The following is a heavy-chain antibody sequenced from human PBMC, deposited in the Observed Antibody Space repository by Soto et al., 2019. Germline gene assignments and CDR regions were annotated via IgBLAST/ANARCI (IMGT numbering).Heavy chain of an antibody. CDR3: ARDVRPRRKYYYGSGSYLDY. CDR2: IKQDGSEK. D-gene: IGHD3-10*01. CDR1: GFTFSSYW. J-gene: IGHJ4*02. V-gene: IGHV3-7*05. Sequence: GGSLRLSCAASGFTFSSYWMSWVRQAQGKGLEWVANIKQDGSEKYYVDSVKGRFTISRDNAKNSLYLQMNSLRAEDTAVYYCARDVRPRRKYYYGSGSYLDYWGQGTLVTVSS.